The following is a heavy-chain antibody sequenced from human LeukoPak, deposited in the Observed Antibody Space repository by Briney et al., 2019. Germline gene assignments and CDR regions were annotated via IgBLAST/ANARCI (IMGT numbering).Heavy chain of an antibody. CDR2: INQDGSEK. CDR1: SGYW. Sequence: PGGPLRLSCAAFSGYWMTWVRQAPGKGLEWVANINQDGSEKYYVDSVKGRFTISRDNAENSLYLQMNSLRAEDTAVYYCARGKHWVDSWGQGTLVTVSS. D-gene: IGHD3-16*01. CDR3: ARGKHWVDS. V-gene: IGHV3-7*01. J-gene: IGHJ4*02.